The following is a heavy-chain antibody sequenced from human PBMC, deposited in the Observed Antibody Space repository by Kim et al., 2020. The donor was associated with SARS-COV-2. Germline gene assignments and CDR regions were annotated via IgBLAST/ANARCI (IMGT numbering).Heavy chain of an antibody. CDR2: ISRSGDSI. V-gene: IGHV3-23*01. J-gene: IGHJ6*02. D-gene: IGHD6-13*01. CDR3: ARYQGIGQQRKYYYYGMDV. CDR1: GFTFSTYG. Sequence: GGSLRLSCAASGFTFSTYGMSWVRQVPGKGLEWVAAISRSGDSIFYADSVKGLFIISRDNSKNTQYLQMNGLRGEDAAVYYCARYQGIGQQRKYYYYGMDVWGQGTTVTVSS.